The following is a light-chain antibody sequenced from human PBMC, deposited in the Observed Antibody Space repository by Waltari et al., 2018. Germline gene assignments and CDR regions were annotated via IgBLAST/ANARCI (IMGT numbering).Light chain of an antibody. CDR1: SGHSNYA. V-gene: IGLV4-69*01. Sequence: QLMLTQSPSASASLGASFKLTCTLSSGHSNYAIAWHQQQPEKGPRYLMKVNSDGSHIKGDGIPDRFSGSSSGAERYLTISSLQSEDEADYYCQTGGFGIWVFGGGTKLTVL. J-gene: IGLJ3*02. CDR3: QTGGFGIWV. CDR2: VNSDGSH.